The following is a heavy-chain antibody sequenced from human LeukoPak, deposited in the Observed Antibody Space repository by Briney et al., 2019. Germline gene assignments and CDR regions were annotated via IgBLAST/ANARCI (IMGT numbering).Heavy chain of an antibody. V-gene: IGHV4-59*08. CDR2: IYYSGST. CDR3: ACGGSGKNLYGMDV. Sequence: SETLSLTCTVSGGSISSYYWSWIRQPPGKGLEWIGYIYYSGSTNYNPSLKSRVTISVDTSKNQFSLKLSSVTAADTAVYYCACGGSGKNLYGMDVWGQGTTVTVSS. CDR1: GGSISSYY. D-gene: IGHD3-10*01. J-gene: IGHJ6*02.